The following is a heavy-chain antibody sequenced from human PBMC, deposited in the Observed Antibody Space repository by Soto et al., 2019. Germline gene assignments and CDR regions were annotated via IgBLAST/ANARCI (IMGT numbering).Heavy chain of an antibody. CDR2: ISYDGSNK. CDR3: ARGGSGWYKDGMDV. CDR1: GFTFSSYA. J-gene: IGHJ6*02. V-gene: IGHV3-30-3*01. Sequence: QVQLVESGGGVVQPGRSLRLSCAASGFTFSSYAMQWVRQAPGKGLEWVAVISYDGSNKYYADSVKGRFTISRDNSKNTLYLQMNSLRAEDTGVYYGARGGSGWYKDGMDVWGQGTTVTVSS. D-gene: IGHD6-19*01.